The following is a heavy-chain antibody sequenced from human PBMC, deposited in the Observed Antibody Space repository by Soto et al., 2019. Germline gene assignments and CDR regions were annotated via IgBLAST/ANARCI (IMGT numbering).Heavy chain of an antibody. J-gene: IGHJ5*02. CDR2: IYYSGST. CDR3: ARVGPLDTAMDTIDYDSSGYNWFDP. CDR1: GGSISSGGYY. V-gene: IGHV4-31*03. D-gene: IGHD3-22*01. Sequence: QVQLQESGPGLVKPSQTLSLTCTVSGGSISSGGYYWSWIRQHPGKGLEWIGYIYYSGSTYYNPSLKRRVTISVDTSKNQFSLKLSSVTAADTAVYYCARVGPLDTAMDTIDYDSSGYNWFDPWGQGTLVTVSS.